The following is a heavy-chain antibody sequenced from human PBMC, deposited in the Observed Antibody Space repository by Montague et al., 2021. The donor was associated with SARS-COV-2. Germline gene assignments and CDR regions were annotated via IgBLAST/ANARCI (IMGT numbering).Heavy chain of an antibody. CDR3: SRGGGMIRGVVDF. J-gene: IGHJ4*02. CDR2: ISRSGDST. V-gene: IGHV3-20*01. Sequence: XLRLSCAVSGFTFDDYGMSWVRQAPGKGLEWVSGISRSGDSTAYGDSVKGRFTISRDNAKNSLYLQMNSLRVEDTAFYHCSRGGGMIRGVVDFWGQGILVSVSS. CDR1: GFTFDDYG. D-gene: IGHD3-10*01.